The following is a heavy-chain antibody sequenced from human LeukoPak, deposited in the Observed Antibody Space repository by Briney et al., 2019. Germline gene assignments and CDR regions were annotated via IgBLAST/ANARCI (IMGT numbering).Heavy chain of an antibody. V-gene: IGHV4-59*13. CDR2: IYITGST. D-gene: IGHD1-26*01. CDR3: ARVRIGETSYDASDV. Sequence: PSETLSLTCTVSGGSISSYYWTWIRQPPGKGLEWIGDIYITGSTNYNPYLKRRVTISVDTSKNRFFLRLSSVTAADTAVYYCARVRIGETSYDASDVWGLGTMVTVSS. CDR1: GGSISSYY. J-gene: IGHJ3*01.